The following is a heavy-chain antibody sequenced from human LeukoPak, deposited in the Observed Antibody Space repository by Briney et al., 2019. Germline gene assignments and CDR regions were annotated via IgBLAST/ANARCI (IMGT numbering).Heavy chain of an antibody. CDR2: IKEDGSEI. V-gene: IGHV3-7*01. CDR1: GFTFSSYW. J-gene: IGHJ5*02. CDR3: AGLTWNDGENWFDP. D-gene: IGHD1-1*01. Sequence: PEGSLRLSCAASGFTFSSYWMSWVRQAPGKGLEWVANIKEDGSEIYYVDSVKGRFTISRDNPKNTLFLQMNSLRAEDTAVYYCAGLTWNDGENWFDPWGQGTLVTVSS.